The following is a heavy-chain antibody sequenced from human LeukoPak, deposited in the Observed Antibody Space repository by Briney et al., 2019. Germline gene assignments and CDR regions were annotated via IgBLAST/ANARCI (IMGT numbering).Heavy chain of an antibody. D-gene: IGHD6-13*01. Sequence: RPGGSLRLSCAASGFTVSSNYMSWVRQAPGRGLDWVSFIYSGGSTYYADSVKGRFTISRDNAKNSLYLQMNSLRAEDTAVYYCARGLGIAGFDYWGQGTLVTVSS. CDR3: ARGLGIAGFDY. V-gene: IGHV3-53*01. CDR2: IYSGGST. CDR1: GFTVSSNY. J-gene: IGHJ4*02.